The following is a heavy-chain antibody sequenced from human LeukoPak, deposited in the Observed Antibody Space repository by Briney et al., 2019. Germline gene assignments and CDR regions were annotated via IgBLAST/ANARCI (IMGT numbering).Heavy chain of an antibody. V-gene: IGHV3-23*01. CDR3: AKESSLLRGPLVIYYFDF. D-gene: IGHD3-10*01. J-gene: IGHJ4*02. CDR1: DFSFTTYA. CDR2: ISGGGTIA. Sequence: GGSLRLSCAASDFSFTTYAMSWVRQAPGKGLEWVSSISGGGTIAYYADSVKGRFTISRDNSKNTLYLQMNSLRAEDTAVYYCAKESSLLRGPLVIYYFDFWGQGTLVTVSS.